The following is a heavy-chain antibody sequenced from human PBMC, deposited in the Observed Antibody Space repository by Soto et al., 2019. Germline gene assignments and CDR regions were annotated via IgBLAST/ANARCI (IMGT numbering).Heavy chain of an antibody. V-gene: IGHV3-13*01. CDR3: AREIEYSSSSGAGRRWFDP. J-gene: IGHJ5*02. CDR2: IGTAGDT. D-gene: IGHD6-6*01. Sequence: GGSLRLSCAASGFTFSSYDMHWVRQATGKGLEWVSAIGTAGDTYYPGSVKGRFTISRENAKNSLYLQMNSLRAEDTAVYYCAREIEYSSSSGAGRRWFDPWGQGTLVTVSS. CDR1: GFTFSSYD.